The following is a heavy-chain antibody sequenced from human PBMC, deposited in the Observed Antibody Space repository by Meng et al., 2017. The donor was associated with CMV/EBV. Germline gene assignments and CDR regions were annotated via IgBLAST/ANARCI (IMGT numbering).Heavy chain of an antibody. Sequence: ASVKVSCKASGYTFTSYGISWVRQAPGQGLEWMGRISAYNGNTNYAQKLQGRVTMTTDTSTSTAYMELRSLRSDDTAVYYCARDPGYCSSTSCPYYYYYGMDVWGQGTTVTVSS. V-gene: IGHV1-18*01. CDR3: ARDPGYCSSTSCPYYYYYGMDV. D-gene: IGHD2-2*03. J-gene: IGHJ6*02. CDR1: GYTFTSYG. CDR2: ISAYNGNT.